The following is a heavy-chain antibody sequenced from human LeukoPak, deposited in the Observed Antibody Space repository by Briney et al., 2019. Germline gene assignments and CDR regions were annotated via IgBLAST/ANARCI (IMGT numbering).Heavy chain of an antibody. CDR1: GFIFSNYG. D-gene: IGHD5-18*01. CDR2: ISFSSTHI. Sequence: GGSLRLSCAASGFIFSNYGMSWVRQAPGKGLERVSSISFSSTHIYYADSIQGRFTISRDNAENSLYLQMNSLRAEDTAVYYCARERIGYSYGYVLDYWGQGTLVTVSS. V-gene: IGHV3-21*04. J-gene: IGHJ4*02. CDR3: ARERIGYSYGYVLDY.